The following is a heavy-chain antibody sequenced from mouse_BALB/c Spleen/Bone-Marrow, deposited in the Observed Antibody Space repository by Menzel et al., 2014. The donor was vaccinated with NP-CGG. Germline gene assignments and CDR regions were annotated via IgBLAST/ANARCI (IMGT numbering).Heavy chain of an antibody. D-gene: IGHD2-4*01. CDR2: INPSTGRT. CDR1: GYTFTSYW. Sequence: VQLQQSEAELVKPGASVKLSCKASGYTFTSYWMHWVKQRPGQGLAWLGEINPSTGRTNYNEKFKSKATLTVDKSSSTAYMQLSSLTSEDSAVYYCARWGITLVHGGQGTLGTGSA. V-gene: IGHV1S81*02. J-gene: IGHJ3*01. CDR3: ARWGITLVH.